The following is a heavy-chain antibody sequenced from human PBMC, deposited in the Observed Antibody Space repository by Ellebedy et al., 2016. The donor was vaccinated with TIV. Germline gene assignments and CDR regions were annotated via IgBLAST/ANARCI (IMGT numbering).Heavy chain of an antibody. D-gene: IGHD3-10*01. CDR1: GFTFSSYA. Sequence: GESLKISCAASGFTFSSYAMSWVRQAPGKGLEWVSAISGSGGSTYYADSVKGRFTISRDNSKNTLYLQMNSLRADDSALYYCAKGGRDTDYWGQGTLVTVSS. V-gene: IGHV3-23*01. CDR3: AKGGRDTDY. CDR2: ISGSGGST. J-gene: IGHJ4*02.